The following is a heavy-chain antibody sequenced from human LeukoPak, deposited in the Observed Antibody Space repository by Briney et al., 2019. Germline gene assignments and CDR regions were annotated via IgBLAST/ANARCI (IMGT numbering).Heavy chain of an antibody. CDR1: GFTFSSYG. J-gene: IGHJ4*02. CDR2: IRYDGSNK. Sequence: GGSLRLSCAASGFTFSSYGMHWVRQAPGKGLEWVAFIRYDGSNKYYADSVKGRFTISRDNSKNTLYLQMDSLRAEDTAVYYCAKGGYYYDSSGHNYFDYWGQGTLVTVSS. D-gene: IGHD3-22*01. CDR3: AKGGYYYDSSGHNYFDY. V-gene: IGHV3-30*02.